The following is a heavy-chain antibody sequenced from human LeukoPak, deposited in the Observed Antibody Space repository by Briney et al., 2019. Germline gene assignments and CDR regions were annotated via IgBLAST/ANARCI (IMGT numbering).Heavy chain of an antibody. CDR2: ISSSGSTI. J-gene: IGHJ5*02. CDR3: ARLSYYDILTGYPEGWFDP. Sequence: GGSLRLSCAASGFTFSSYEMNWVRQAPGKGLEWVSYISSSGSTIYYADSVKGRFTISRDNAKNSLYLQMNSLRAEDTAVYYCARLSYYDILTGYPEGWFDPWGQGTLVTVSS. CDR1: GFTFSSYE. V-gene: IGHV3-48*03. D-gene: IGHD3-9*01.